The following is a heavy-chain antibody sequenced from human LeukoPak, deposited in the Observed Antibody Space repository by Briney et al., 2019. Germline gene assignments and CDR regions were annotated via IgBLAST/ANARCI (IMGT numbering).Heavy chain of an antibody. V-gene: IGHV4-59*08. J-gene: IGHJ4*02. CDR3: ARHTEMATPQYYFDY. CDR1: GGSISSYY. D-gene: IGHD5-24*01. Sequence: SETLSLTCTASGGSISSYYWSWIRQPPGKGLEWIGYIYYSGSTNYNPSLKSRVTISVDTSKNQFSLKLSSVTAADTAVYYCARHTEMATPQYYFDYWGQGTLVTVSS. CDR2: IYYSGST.